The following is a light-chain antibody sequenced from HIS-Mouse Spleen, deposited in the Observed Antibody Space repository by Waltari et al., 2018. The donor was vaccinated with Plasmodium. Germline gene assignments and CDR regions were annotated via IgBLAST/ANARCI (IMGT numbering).Light chain of an antibody. Sequence: SYELTQPPSVSVSPGQTASITCSGDKLGGNYACWYQQKPGQSPVLVIYQDSKRPSGNPERFSGSNSGNTATLTISGTQAMDEADYYCQAWDSSTVVFGGGTKLTVL. CDR1: KLGGNY. J-gene: IGLJ2*01. V-gene: IGLV3-1*01. CDR2: QDS. CDR3: QAWDSSTVV.